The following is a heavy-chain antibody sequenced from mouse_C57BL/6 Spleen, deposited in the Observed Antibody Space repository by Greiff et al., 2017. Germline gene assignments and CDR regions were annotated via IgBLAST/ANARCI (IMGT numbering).Heavy chain of an antibody. CDR2: IYPSDSET. CDR3: AREHGSSSYAMDY. V-gene: IGHV1-61*01. CDR1: GYTFTSYW. Sequence: QVQLKQPGAELVRPGSSVKLSCKASGYTFTSYWMDWVKQRPGQGLEWIGNIYPSDSETHYNQKFKDKATLTVDKSSSTAYMQLSSLTSEDSAVYYCAREHGSSSYAMDYWGQGTSVTVSS. D-gene: IGHD1-1*01. J-gene: IGHJ4*01.